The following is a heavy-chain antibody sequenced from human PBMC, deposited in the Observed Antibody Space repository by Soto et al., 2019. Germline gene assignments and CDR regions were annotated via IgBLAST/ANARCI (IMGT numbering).Heavy chain of an antibody. CDR1: GGSFSGYY. CDR2: INHSGST. V-gene: IGHV4-34*01. J-gene: IGHJ1*01. Sequence: RSLTCAVYGGSFSGYYWSWIRQPPGKGLEWIGEINHSGSTNYNPSLKSRVTISVDTSKNQFSLKLSSVTAADTAVYYCARGRRANFQHWGQGTLVTVSS. CDR3: ARGRRANFQH.